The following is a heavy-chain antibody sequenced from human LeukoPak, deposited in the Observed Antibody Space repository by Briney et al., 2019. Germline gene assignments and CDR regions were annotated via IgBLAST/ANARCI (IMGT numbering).Heavy chain of an antibody. CDR2: ISSSGNTI. Sequence: GGSLRLSCAASGFSFSSYEMNWVRQAPGKGLEWVSYISSSGNTIYHADSVKGRFTISRDNAKNSLYLQMNSLRAEDTAVYYCARVGSSGWSNDDAFDIWGQGTMVTVSS. D-gene: IGHD6-19*01. V-gene: IGHV3-48*03. CDR3: ARVGSSGWSNDDAFDI. CDR1: GFSFSSYE. J-gene: IGHJ3*02.